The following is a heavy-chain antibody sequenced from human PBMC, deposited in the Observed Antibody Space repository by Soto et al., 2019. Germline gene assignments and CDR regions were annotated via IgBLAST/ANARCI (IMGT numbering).Heavy chain of an antibody. D-gene: IGHD2-15*01. CDR3: ARARWYDAFDV. J-gene: IGHJ3*01. CDR2: SFHGGNT. CDR1: GSFISSGNY. V-gene: IGHV4-38-2*01. Sequence: PSETLSLTSAVSGSFISSGNYWGWIRKPLVKGMEWIGSSFHGGNTYSSLTRKSRVPISVHMSKNQFSLKLNSVTAAVTAVFYCARARWYDAFDVWGQGTVVTVSS.